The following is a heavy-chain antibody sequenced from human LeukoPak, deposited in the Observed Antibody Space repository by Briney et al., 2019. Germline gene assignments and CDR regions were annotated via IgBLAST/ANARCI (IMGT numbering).Heavy chain of an antibody. J-gene: IGHJ6*03. Sequence: ASVKVSCKASGYTFTSYDINWVRQATGQGLEWMGWMNPNSGNTGYAQKFQGRVTMTRNTSISTAYMELSSLRSEDTAVYYCARSLNYYYYMDVWGNGTTVTVSS. CDR1: GYTFTSYD. CDR3: ARSLNYYYYMDV. CDR2: MNPNSGNT. D-gene: IGHD3-16*02. V-gene: IGHV1-8*01.